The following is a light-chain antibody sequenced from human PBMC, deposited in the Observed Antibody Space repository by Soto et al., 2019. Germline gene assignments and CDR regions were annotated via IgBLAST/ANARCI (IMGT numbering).Light chain of an antibody. V-gene: IGKV3-20*01. Sequence: EIVLTQSPGTLSLSPGERATLSCRASQSVSSSYLAWYQQKPGQAPRLLIYGASSRATGIPNRFSGSGSGTYFTVTISKLEPEGFAVYYCQQYGSSPRFTFGPGTKVDIK. J-gene: IGKJ3*01. CDR2: GAS. CDR3: QQYGSSPRFT. CDR1: QSVSSSY.